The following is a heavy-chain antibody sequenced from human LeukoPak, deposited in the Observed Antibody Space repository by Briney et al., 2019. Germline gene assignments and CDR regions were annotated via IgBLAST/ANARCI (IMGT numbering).Heavy chain of an antibody. CDR1: GFTFSSYS. CDR3: ARIPSSSWYVSDY. Sequence: GGSLRLSCAASGFTFSSYSMNWVRQAPGKGLEWVSSISSSSSYIYYADSVMGRFTISRDNAKNSLYLQMNSLRAEDTAVYYCARIPSSSWYVSDYWGQGTLVTVSS. D-gene: IGHD6-13*01. J-gene: IGHJ4*02. CDR2: ISSSSSYI. V-gene: IGHV3-21*01.